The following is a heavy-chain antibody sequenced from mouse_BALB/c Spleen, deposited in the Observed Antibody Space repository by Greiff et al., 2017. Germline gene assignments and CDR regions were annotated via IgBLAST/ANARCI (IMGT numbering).Heavy chain of an antibody. J-gene: IGHJ4*01. Sequence: QVQLQQSGPGLVAPSQSLSITCTVSGFSLTSYGVHWVRQPPGKGLEWLGVIWAGGSTNYNSALMSRLSISKDNSKSQVFLKMNSLQTDDTAMYYCARDEYGNDYAMDYWGQGTSVTVSS. CDR1: GFSLTSYG. D-gene: IGHD2-10*02. CDR3: ARDEYGNDYAMDY. CDR2: IWAGGST. V-gene: IGHV2-9*02.